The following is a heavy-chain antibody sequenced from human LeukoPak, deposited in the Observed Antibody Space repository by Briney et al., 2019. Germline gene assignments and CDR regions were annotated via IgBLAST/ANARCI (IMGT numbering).Heavy chain of an antibody. V-gene: IGHV3-23*01. Sequence: GSLRLSCAASGFTFSSYAMSWVRQAPGKGLEWVSAISGSGGSTYYADSVKGRFTISRDNSKNTLYLKMNSLTAEDTAVYYCAKDRATFMVRGVMDYWGEGTLVTVSS. D-gene: IGHD3-10*01. CDR2: ISGSGGST. CDR1: GFTFSSYA. CDR3: AKDRATFMVRGVMDY. J-gene: IGHJ4*02.